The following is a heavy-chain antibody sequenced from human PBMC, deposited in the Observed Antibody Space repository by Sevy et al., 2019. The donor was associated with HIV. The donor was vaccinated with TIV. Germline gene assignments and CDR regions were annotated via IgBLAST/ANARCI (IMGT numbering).Heavy chain of an antibody. J-gene: IGHJ5*02. CDR2: VSYDGSNK. V-gene: IGHV3-30-3*01. Sequence: GGSLRLSCAASGFTFSSYAMHWVRQAPGKGLEWVAVVSYDGSNKDYADSVKGRFTISRDNTKNTLYLQMNSLRAEDTAVYYCARTDIDVVVAATPPGWFDPGGQGPLVTVSS. D-gene: IGHD2-15*01. CDR3: ARTDIDVVVAATPPGWFDP. CDR1: GFTFSSYA.